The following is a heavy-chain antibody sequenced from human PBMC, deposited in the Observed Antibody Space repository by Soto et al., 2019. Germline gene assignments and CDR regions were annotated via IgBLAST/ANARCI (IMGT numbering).Heavy chain of an antibody. V-gene: IGHV1-69*13. CDR2: IFPKFGTT. D-gene: IGHD3-16*02. CDR1: GDTDTNYV. J-gene: IGHJ6*02. CDR3: EAEMTFGKLSVV. Sequence: GASVKVSCKASGDTDTNYVISWVRQAPGQGLEWMGGIFPKFGTTYSAQKLQDRLTITADESTSTVYMQLSSLRLDDTAVYYCEAEMTFGKLSVVWRQGTTVTVS.